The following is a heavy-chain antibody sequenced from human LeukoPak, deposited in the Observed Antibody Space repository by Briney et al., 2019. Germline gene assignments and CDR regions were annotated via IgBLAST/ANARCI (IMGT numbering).Heavy chain of an antibody. Sequence: SETLSLTCIVSSGSINNHYWSWIRQPPGEGREWSGYIYDSLNTNYNPSLKSRVTISIHTSKNEFSLNLTSVTAADTAVYYCARQQIGYGLEYWAQGTLLTVSS. D-gene: IGHD5-18*01. J-gene: IGHJ4*02. CDR3: ARQQIGYGLEY. CDR2: IYDSLNT. CDR1: SGSINNHY. V-gene: IGHV4-59*11.